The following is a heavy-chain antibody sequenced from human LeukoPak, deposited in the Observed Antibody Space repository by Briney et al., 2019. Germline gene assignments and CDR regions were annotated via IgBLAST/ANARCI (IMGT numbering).Heavy chain of an antibody. CDR1: GGSINSSSYY. J-gene: IGHJ6*03. Sequence: PSETLSLTCTVSGGSINSSSYYWSWIRQPPGKGLEWIGEINHSGSTNYNPSLKSRVTISVDTSKNQFSLKLSSVTAADTAVYYCASGTIGRFPYYYYYMDVWGKGTTVTVSS. D-gene: IGHD1-26*01. CDR2: INHSGST. CDR3: ASGTIGRFPYYYYYMDV. V-gene: IGHV4-39*07.